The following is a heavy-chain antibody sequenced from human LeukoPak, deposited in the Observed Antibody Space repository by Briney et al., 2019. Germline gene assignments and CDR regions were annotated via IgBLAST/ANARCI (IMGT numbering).Heavy chain of an antibody. CDR1: EFTLSRYF. D-gene: IGHD6-13*01. Sequence: GGSLRLSCAASEFTLSRYFIHWVRRAPGKGLVWVSRIGSDGSRASSADSVKGRFTISRDKSKNTLYLQMNSLRAEDTAVYYCARARGAAGTGPIDYWGRGTLVTVSS. CDR2: IGSDGSRA. V-gene: IGHV3-74*01. J-gene: IGHJ4*02. CDR3: ARARGAAGTGPIDY.